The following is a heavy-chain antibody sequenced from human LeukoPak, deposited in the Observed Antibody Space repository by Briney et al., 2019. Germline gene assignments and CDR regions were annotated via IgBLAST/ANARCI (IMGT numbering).Heavy chain of an antibody. V-gene: IGHV4-59*08. CDR1: GGSVSSYY. CDR2: IYYSGST. CDR3: ARGGTTTIYYYYYMDV. J-gene: IGHJ6*03. D-gene: IGHD1-26*01. Sequence: SETLSLTCTVSGGSVSSYYWSWIRQPPGKGLEWIGYIYYSGSTNYNPSLKSRVTISVDTSKNQFSLKLSSVTAADTAVYYCARGGTTTIYYYYYMDVWGKGTTATVSS.